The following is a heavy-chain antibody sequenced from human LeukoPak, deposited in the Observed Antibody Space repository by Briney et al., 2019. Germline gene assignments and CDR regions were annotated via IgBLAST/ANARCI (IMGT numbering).Heavy chain of an antibody. V-gene: IGHV4-34*01. D-gene: IGHD4-17*01. CDR2: INHSGNT. CDR3: AREGAYRTYGDYSPFDF. J-gene: IGHJ5*01. CDR1: YGSFSDYY. Sequence: SETLSLTCTVFYGSFSDYYWSWIRQPPGKGLEWIGEINHSGNTNYNPSLKSRITISADTSKDQFTLKLSSVTAADTAVYYCAREGAYRTYGDYSPFDFWGQGTLVTVSS.